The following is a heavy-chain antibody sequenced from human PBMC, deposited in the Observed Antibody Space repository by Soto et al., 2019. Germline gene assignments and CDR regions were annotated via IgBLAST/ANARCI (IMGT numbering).Heavy chain of an antibody. J-gene: IGHJ4*02. CDR3: ARGRGDTAMVPRVPPFDY. CDR1: GFTFSSYS. Sequence: EVQLVESGGGLVKPGGSLRLSCAASGFTFSSYSMNWVRQAPGKGLEWVSSISSSSSYIYYADSVKGRFTISRDNAKNSLYLQMNSLRAEDTAVYYCARGRGDTAMVPRVPPFDYWGQGTLVTVSS. V-gene: IGHV3-21*01. CDR2: ISSSSSYI. D-gene: IGHD5-18*01.